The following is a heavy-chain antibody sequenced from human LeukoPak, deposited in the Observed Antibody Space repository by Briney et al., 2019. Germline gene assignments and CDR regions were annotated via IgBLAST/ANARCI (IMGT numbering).Heavy chain of an antibody. J-gene: IGHJ3*02. Sequence: PGESLRLSCAASGLPFTNAWTSWVRQAPGKGLEWVAVIWYDGSNKYYADSVKGRFTISRDNSKNTLYLQMNSLRAEDTAVYYCARAMAGFGVNDAFDTWGQGTMVTVSS. CDR2: IWYDGSNK. D-gene: IGHD3-10*01. CDR1: GLPFTNAW. V-gene: IGHV3-33*08. CDR3: ARAMAGFGVNDAFDT.